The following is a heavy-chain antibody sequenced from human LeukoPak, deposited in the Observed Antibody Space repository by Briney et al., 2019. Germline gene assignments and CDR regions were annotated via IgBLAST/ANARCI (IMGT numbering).Heavy chain of an antibody. CDR1: GGSISSSGHY. CDR2: IYYSGST. CDR3: DSGASFEAFDT. J-gene: IGHJ3*02. D-gene: IGHD2-15*01. V-gene: IGHV4-39*01. Sequence: SETLSLTCSVSGGSISSSGHYWGWIRQPPEKGLEWIGSIYYSGSTHYNPSLKSRVTISADTSKNQFSLKLTSVTAADTAVYFCDSGASFEAFDTWGQGTMVTVS.